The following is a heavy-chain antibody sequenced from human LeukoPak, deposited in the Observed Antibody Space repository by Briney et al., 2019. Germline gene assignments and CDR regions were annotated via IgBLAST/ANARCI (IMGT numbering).Heavy chain of an antibody. J-gene: IGHJ4*02. CDR3: ATSNDAKIAPFDH. D-gene: IGHD2-8*01. CDR2: INTKGET. CDR1: GVSMSAFQ. Sequence: SETLSLTCAVSGVSMSAFQWSWVRQSPEKGLEWIGCINTKGETNYNPSLKSRVTTSVDTSKSQFSLRLTSVTAADTTVYYCATSNDAKIAPFDHWGQGALVTVSS. V-gene: IGHV4-4*09.